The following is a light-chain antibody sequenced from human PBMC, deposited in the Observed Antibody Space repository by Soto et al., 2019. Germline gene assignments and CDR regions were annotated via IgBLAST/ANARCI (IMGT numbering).Light chain of an antibody. CDR3: QQANSFPYT. Sequence: IKMSHSPSSVSATVGDRVSITCRASQNIGNWLAWYQQKPGKAPQLLIYAASSLQSGVSSRFSGSGSGTGYTLTISSLQPEDFATYYCQQANSFPYTFGQGT. CDR1: QNIGNW. J-gene: IGKJ2*01. CDR2: AAS. V-gene: IGKV1-12*01.